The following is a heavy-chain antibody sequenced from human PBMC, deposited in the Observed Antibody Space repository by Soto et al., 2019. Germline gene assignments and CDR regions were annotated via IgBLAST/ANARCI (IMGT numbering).Heavy chain of an antibody. J-gene: IGHJ5*02. D-gene: IGHD2-2*01. CDR1: GDSFSNYY. CDR2: IYPTGST. V-gene: IGHV4-4*07. CDR3: ATGRSEVVPGAMDT. Sequence: QVQLQESGPGLVKPSETLSLSCTVSGDSFSNYYCNWVRKSAGKGLEWIGRIYPTGSTTYNPSLMSRLTMSVDTSKNQFSLRLTSMTAADTAVYYCATGRSEVVPGAMDTWGQGTLVTVSS.